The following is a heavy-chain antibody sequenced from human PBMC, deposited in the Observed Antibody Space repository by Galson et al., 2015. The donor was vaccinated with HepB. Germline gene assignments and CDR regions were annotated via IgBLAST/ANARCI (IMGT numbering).Heavy chain of an antibody. CDR3: ATDFYGSGSFLIDY. Sequence: SVKVSCKVSGYTLTELSMHWVRQAPRKGLEWMGGFDPEDGETIYAQKFQGRVTMTEDTSTDTAYMELSSLRSEDTAVYYCATDFYGSGSFLIDYWGQGTLVTVSS. D-gene: IGHD3-10*01. J-gene: IGHJ4*02. V-gene: IGHV1-24*01. CDR1: GYTLTELS. CDR2: FDPEDGET.